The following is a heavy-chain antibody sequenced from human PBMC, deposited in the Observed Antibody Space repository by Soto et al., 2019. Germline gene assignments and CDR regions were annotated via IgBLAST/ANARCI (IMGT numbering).Heavy chain of an antibody. CDR3: ARVADSYYYGSGSYRGGEYYFDY. J-gene: IGHJ4*02. Sequence: PSETLSLTCAVYGGSFSGYYWSWIRQPPGKGLEWIGEINHSGSTNYNPSLKSRVTISVDTSKNQFSLKLSSVTAADTAVYYCARVADSYYYGSGSYRGGEYYFDYWGQGTLVTVSS. D-gene: IGHD3-10*01. CDR1: GGSFSGYY. CDR2: INHSGST. V-gene: IGHV4-34*01.